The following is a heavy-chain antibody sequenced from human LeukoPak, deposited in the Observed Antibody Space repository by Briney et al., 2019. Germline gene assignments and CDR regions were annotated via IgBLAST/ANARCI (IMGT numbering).Heavy chain of an antibody. CDR3: ARVEPATYYDFWSGYSPGYFDY. J-gene: IGHJ4*02. V-gene: IGHV4-59*01. D-gene: IGHD3-3*01. Sequence: PSETLSLTCTVSGGSISSYYWSWIRQPPGKGLEWIGYIYYSGSTNYNPSLKSRVTISVDTSKNQFSLKLSSVTAADTAVYYCARVEPATYYDFWSGYSPGYFDYWGQGTLVTVSS. CDR2: IYYSGST. CDR1: GGSISSYY.